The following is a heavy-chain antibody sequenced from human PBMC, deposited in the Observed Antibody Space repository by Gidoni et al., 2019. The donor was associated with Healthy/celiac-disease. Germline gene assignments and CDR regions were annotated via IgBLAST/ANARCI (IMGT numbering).Heavy chain of an antibody. D-gene: IGHD6-13*01. CDR1: GFTFSSYG. CDR2: IWYDGSNK. Sequence: QVQLVESGGGVVPPGRSLRLSCAASGFTFSSYGMHWVRQAPGKGLEWVAVIWYDGSNKYYADSVKGRFTISRDNSKNTLYLQMNSLRAEDTAVYYCASGSSSGNWFDPWGQGTLVTVSS. J-gene: IGHJ5*02. CDR3: ASGSSSGNWFDP. V-gene: IGHV3-33*01.